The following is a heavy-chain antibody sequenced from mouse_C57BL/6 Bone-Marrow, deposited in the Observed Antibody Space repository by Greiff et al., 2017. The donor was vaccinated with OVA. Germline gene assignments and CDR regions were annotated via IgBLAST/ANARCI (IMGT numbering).Heavy chain of an antibody. Sequence: VQLKESGAELVRPGASVKLSCPASGFNIKDYYMHWVKQRPEQGLAWIGRIDPEDGDTEYAPNFQGKATMTEEQSSNTASLQLSSMTSVDTAVYDCTTRLQLGDWGQGTTLTVSS. CDR2: IDPEDGDT. D-gene: IGHD4-1*02. J-gene: IGHJ2*01. V-gene: IGHV14-1*01. CDR1: GFNIKDYY. CDR3: TTRLQLGD.